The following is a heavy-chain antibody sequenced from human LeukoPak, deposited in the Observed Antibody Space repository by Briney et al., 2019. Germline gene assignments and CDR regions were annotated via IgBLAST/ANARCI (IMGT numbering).Heavy chain of an antibody. CDR3: AKTPSWELPAYYYGMDV. D-gene: IGHD1-26*01. CDR2: ISYDGSNK. J-gene: IGHJ6*02. V-gene: IGHV3-30*18. CDR1: GFTFSSYG. Sequence: PGGSLRLSCAASGFTFSSYGMHWVRQAPGKGLEWVAVISYDGSNKYYADSVKGRFTISRDNSKNTLYLQMNSLRAEDTAVYYCAKTPSWELPAYYYGMDVWGQGTTVTVSS.